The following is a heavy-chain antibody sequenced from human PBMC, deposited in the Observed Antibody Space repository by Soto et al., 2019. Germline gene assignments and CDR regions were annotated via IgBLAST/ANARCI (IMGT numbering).Heavy chain of an antibody. CDR3: AKALLPIAARHYFDY. Sequence: WGSLRLSCAASGFTFSSYGVHWVRQAPGKGLEWVAVTSYDGSNKYFADSVKGRFTISRDNSKNTLYLQMNSLRAEDTAVYYCAKALLPIAARHYFDYXGQGTLVTVS. CDR2: TSYDGSNK. V-gene: IGHV3-30*18. CDR1: GFTFSSYG. D-gene: IGHD6-6*01. J-gene: IGHJ4*02.